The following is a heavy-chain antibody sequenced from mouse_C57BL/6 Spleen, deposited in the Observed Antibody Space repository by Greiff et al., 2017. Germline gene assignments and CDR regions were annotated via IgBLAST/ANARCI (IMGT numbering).Heavy chain of an antibody. CDR1: GFTFSDYG. D-gene: IGHD2-4*01. J-gene: IGHJ4*01. CDR2: ISNLAYSI. V-gene: IGHV5-15*01. Sequence: EVKLQESGGGLVQPGGSLKLSCAASGFTFSDYGMAWVRQAPRKGPEWVAFISNLAYSIYYADTVTGRFTISRENAKNTLYLEMSSLRSEDTAMYYCARHGGLRRDYYAMDYWGQGTSVTVSS. CDR3: ARHGGLRRDYYAMDY.